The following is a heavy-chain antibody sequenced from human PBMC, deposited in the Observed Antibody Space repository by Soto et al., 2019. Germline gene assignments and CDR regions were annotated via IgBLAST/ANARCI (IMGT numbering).Heavy chain of an antibody. CDR3: ARARMMMTQGAYYYYGMDV. V-gene: IGHV1-18*01. D-gene: IGHD2-15*01. Sequence: ASVKVSCKASGYTFTSYGISWVRQAPGQGLEWMGWISAYNGNTNYAQKLQGRVTMTTDTSTSTAYMELRSLRSDDTAVYYCARARMMMTQGAYYYYGMDVWGQGTTVTVSS. CDR2: ISAYNGNT. CDR1: GYTFTSYG. J-gene: IGHJ6*02.